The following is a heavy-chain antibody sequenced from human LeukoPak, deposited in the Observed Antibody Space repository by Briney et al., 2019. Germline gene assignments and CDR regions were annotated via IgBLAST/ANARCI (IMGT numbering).Heavy chain of an antibody. D-gene: IGHD6-13*01. J-gene: IGHJ4*02. CDR3: ARGPGIAAAGNDQFDY. V-gene: IGHV4-4*07. CDR2: IYPSGST. Sequence: PSETLSLTCTVSGGSISSYYWSWIRQPAGKGLEWIGHIYPSGSTKCNPSLKSRVTMSVDTSKNQFSLKLSSVTAADTAVYYCARGPGIAAAGNDQFDYWGQGTLVTVSS. CDR1: GGSISSYY.